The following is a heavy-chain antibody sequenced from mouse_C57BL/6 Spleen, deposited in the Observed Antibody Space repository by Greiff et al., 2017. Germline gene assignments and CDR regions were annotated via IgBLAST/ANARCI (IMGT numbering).Heavy chain of an antibody. V-gene: IGHV5-17*01. J-gene: IGHJ4*01. CDR2: ISSGSSTI. Sequence: EVMLVESGGGLVKPGGSLKLSCAASGFTFSDYGMHWVRQAPEKGLEWVAYISSGSSTIYYADTVKGRFTISRDNAKNTLFLQMTSLRSEDTAMYYCARRVTTVVATGGYAMDYWGQGTSVTVSS. D-gene: IGHD1-1*01. CDR3: ARRVTTVVATGGYAMDY. CDR1: GFTFSDYG.